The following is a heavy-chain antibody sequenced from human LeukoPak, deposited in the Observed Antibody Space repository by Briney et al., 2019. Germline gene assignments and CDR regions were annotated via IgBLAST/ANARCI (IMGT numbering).Heavy chain of an antibody. CDR1: GFTFSSSW. CDR2: INSDGSRT. Sequence: PGGSLRLSCEASGFTFSSSWMHWVRQAPGKGLVWVSRINSDGSRTTYADSVKGRFTISRDNAKNTLYLQMNSLRTEDTAVYYCARPETQYSSGLDGFDIWGQGTMVTVSS. J-gene: IGHJ3*02. V-gene: IGHV3-74*01. CDR3: ARPETQYSSGLDGFDI. D-gene: IGHD6-19*01.